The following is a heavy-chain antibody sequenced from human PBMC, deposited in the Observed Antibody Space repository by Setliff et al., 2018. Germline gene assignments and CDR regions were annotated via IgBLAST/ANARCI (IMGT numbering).Heavy chain of an antibody. CDR2: INAGNGNT. D-gene: IGHD3-22*01. J-gene: IGHJ3*02. CDR3: AREYYYDSHAFDI. CDR1: GYTFTSYA. V-gene: IGHV1-3*01. Sequence: ASVKVSCKASGYTFTSYAMHWVRQAPGQRLERMGWINAGNGNTKYSQKFQGRVTITRDTSASTAYMELSRLRSDDTAVYYCAREYYYDSHAFDIWGQGTMVTVSS.